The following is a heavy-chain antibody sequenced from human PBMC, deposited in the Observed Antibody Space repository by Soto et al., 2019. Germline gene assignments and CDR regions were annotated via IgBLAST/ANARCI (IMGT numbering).Heavy chain of an antibody. J-gene: IGHJ3*02. CDR3: ARETSPYTTSSHAFDI. V-gene: IGHV3-21*01. CDR1: GFIFSSYS. Sequence: EVQLVESGGGLVKPGGSLRLSCAASGFIFSSYSMNWVRQAPGKGLEWVSSVSSTGNFINYADSLKGRFTISRDNAKNSLCVQMNSLRVEDTAVYYSARETSPYTTSSHAFDIWGRGTMVTVSS. CDR2: VSSTGNFI. D-gene: IGHD2-2*02.